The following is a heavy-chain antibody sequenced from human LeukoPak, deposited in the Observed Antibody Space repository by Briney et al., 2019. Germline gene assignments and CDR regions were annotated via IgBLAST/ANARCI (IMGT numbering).Heavy chain of an antibody. J-gene: IGHJ4*02. CDR3: ARASWVSSTDAVR. Sequence: GGSLRLSCAASGFNFNNYAMSWVRQAPGKGLEWVSHIVASSGATFYADSVKGRFTLSSDISRNTVYFQLNNLRVEDTAIYYCARASWVSSTDAVRWGQGTLVTVSS. V-gene: IGHV3-23*01. CDR2: IVASSGAT. CDR1: GFNFNNYA. D-gene: IGHD3-16*01.